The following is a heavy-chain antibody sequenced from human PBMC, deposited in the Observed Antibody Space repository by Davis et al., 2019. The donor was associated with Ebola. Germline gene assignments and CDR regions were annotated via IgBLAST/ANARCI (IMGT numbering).Heavy chain of an antibody. J-gene: IGHJ6*02. CDR3: ARGEVRYCSSTSCYNYGMDV. D-gene: IGHD2-2*02. V-gene: IGHV4-59*08. CDR1: GGSISSYY. CDR2: IYYSGST. Sequence: GSLRLSCTVSGGSISSYYWSWIRQPPGKGLEWIGYIYYSGSTNYNPSLKSRVAISVGTSKNQFSLKLSSVTAADTAVYYCARGEVRYCSSTSCYNYGMDVWGQGTTVTVSS.